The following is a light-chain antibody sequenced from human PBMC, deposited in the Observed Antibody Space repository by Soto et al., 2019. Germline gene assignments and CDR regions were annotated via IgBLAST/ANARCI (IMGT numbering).Light chain of an antibody. J-gene: IGKJ2*01. CDR2: DAS. CDR1: QDISNY. Sequence: DIQMTQSPSSLSASVGDRVTITCQASQDISNYLNWYQQKPGKAPKLLIYDASNLETGVPSRFSGSGSGTDFTFTISSLQPEDIETYYCQQYDNLPPYTFGQGTKVDTK. V-gene: IGKV1-33*01. CDR3: QQYDNLPPYT.